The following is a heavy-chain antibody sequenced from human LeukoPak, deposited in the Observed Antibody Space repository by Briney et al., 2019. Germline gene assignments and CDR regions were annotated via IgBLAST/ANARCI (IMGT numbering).Heavy chain of an antibody. CDR3: ARAAPYRTTWKLDY. V-gene: IGHV3-48*03. J-gene: IGHJ4*02. CDR1: GFTFSSYE. D-gene: IGHD1-1*01. Sequence: GGSLRLSCAASGFTFSSYEMNWVRQAPGKGLEWVSYISSSGSTIYYADSVKGRFTISRDNSKNTLYLQMNSLRAEDTAVYYCARAAPYRTTWKLDYWGQGTLVTVSS. CDR2: ISSSGSTI.